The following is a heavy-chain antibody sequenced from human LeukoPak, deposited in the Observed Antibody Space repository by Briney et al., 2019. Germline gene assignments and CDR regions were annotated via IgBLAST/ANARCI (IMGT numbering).Heavy chain of an antibody. CDR1: GGSISSSTW. Sequence: SETLSLTCTVSGGSISSSTWWNWVRPPPGKGLEWIGEIYHDETTNYSPSLKSRVTISVDKSKNHFSLKLSAVTAADTAVYYCARADTSGSSSSDAFDIWGQGTMVTVSS. CDR3: ARADTSGSSSSDAFDI. J-gene: IGHJ3*02. V-gene: IGHV4-4*02. D-gene: IGHD3-10*01. CDR2: IYHDETT.